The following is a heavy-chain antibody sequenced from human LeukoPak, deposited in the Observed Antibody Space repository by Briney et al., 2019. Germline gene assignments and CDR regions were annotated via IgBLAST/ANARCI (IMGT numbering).Heavy chain of an antibody. V-gene: IGHV1-69*13. CDR1: GGTFSSYA. J-gene: IGHJ5*02. CDR3: ARGPAGSRATLAS. Sequence: SVKVSCKASGGTFSSYAISWVRQAPGQGLEWMGGIIPIFGTANYAQKFQGRATITADESTSTAYMELSSLRSEDTAVYYCARGPAGSRATLASWGQGTLVTVSS. CDR2: IIPIFGTA. D-gene: IGHD6-19*01.